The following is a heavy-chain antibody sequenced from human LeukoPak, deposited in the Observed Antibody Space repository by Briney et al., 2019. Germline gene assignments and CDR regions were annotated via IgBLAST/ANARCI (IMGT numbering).Heavy chain of an antibody. V-gene: IGHV3-30*18. CDR1: GFTFSSYG. J-gene: IGHJ4*02. CDR2: ISYDGSNK. Sequence: GGSLRLSCAASGFTFSSYGMHWVRQAPGKGLEWVAVISYDGSNKYYADSVKGRFTISRDNSKNTLYLQMNSLRAEDTAVYYCAKDMVRGVIEYYFDYWGQGTLVTVSS. CDR3: AKDMVRGVIEYYFDY. D-gene: IGHD3-10*01.